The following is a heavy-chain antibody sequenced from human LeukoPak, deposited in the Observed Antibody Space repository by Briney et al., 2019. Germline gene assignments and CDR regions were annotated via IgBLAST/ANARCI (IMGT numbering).Heavy chain of an antibody. V-gene: IGHV3-7*01. CDR1: GFIFSKYW. CDR3: AKDGGDYYDSSDGGFDP. J-gene: IGHJ5*02. Sequence: GGSLRLSCAASGFIFSKYWMTWVRQAPGKGLEWVANIKRDGSVIHYVDSVKGRFTISRDNAKNSLYLQMDSLRAEDTAVYYCAKDGGDYYDSSDGGFDPWGQGTLVTVSS. CDR2: IKRDGSVI. D-gene: IGHD3-22*01.